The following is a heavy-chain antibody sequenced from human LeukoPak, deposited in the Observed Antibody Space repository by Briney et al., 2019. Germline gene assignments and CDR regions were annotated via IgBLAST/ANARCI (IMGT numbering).Heavy chain of an antibody. CDR2: VYYSGST. V-gene: IGHV4-59*01. D-gene: IGHD5-12*01. CDR3: ASLAARAGIVATIDY. Sequence: SETLSLTCTVSGGSISDYYWTWIRQPPGKGLEWIGYVYYSGSTKYNPSLKSRVTISVDTSKNQFSLRLSSVTAADTAVYYCASLAARAGIVATIDYWGQGTLVTVSS. J-gene: IGHJ4*02. CDR1: GGSISDYY.